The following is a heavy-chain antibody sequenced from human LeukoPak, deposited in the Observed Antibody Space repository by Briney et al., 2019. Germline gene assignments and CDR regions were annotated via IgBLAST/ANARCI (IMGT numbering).Heavy chain of an antibody. CDR1: GGSFSGYY. D-gene: IGHD3-16*01. CDR3: ARDNDSRDPPHFDY. J-gene: IGHJ4*02. V-gene: IGHV4-34*01. CDR2: ISHSGST. Sequence: SETLSLTCAVYGGSFSGYYWSWIRQPPGKGLEWIGEISHSGSTNYNPSLKSRVTISVDTSKNQFSLKLSSVTAADTAVYYCARDNDSRDPPHFDYWGQGTLVTVSS.